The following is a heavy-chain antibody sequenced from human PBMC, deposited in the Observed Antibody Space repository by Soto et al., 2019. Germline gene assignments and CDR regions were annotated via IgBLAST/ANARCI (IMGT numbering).Heavy chain of an antibody. Sequence: SGPTLVNPTQTLTLTCTFSGFSLSTSGMCVSWIRQPPGKALEWLALIDWDDDKYYSTSLKTRLTISKDTSKNQVVLTMTNMDPVDTATYYCARMLYYYDSSGYSLGYYFDYWGQGTLVTVSS. CDR2: IDWDDDK. J-gene: IGHJ4*02. V-gene: IGHV2-70*01. CDR3: ARMLYYYDSSGYSLGYYFDY. D-gene: IGHD3-22*01. CDR1: GFSLSTSGMC.